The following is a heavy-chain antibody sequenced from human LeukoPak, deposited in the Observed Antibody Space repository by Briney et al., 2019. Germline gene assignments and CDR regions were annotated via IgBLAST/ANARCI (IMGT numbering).Heavy chain of an antibody. Sequence: PSETLSLTCTVSDASISSSHWSWIRQSPGTGLEWIGYIYHSGNTNYNPSLKSRVTISVDTSKNQFSLKLSSVTAADTAVYYCARARHGYIYGYRPNELGHFFDYWGQGTLVTVSS. CDR3: ARARHGYIYGYRPNELGHFFDY. J-gene: IGHJ4*02. D-gene: IGHD5-18*01. CDR1: DASISSSH. V-gene: IGHV4-59*01. CDR2: IYHSGNT.